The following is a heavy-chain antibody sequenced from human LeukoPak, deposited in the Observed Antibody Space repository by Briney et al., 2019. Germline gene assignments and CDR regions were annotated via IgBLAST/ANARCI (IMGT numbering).Heavy chain of an antibody. CDR1: GGPISSYY. CDR2: IYSSGST. Sequence: PSETLSLTCTVSGGPISSYYWSWIRQPPEKGLEWIGYIYSSGSTNYNPSLKSRVTISVDTSKNQFSLKLSSVTAADTAVYYCARDTYDSSGYSKFDYWGQGTLVTVSS. J-gene: IGHJ4*02. CDR3: ARDTYDSSGYSKFDY. D-gene: IGHD3-22*01. V-gene: IGHV4-59*01.